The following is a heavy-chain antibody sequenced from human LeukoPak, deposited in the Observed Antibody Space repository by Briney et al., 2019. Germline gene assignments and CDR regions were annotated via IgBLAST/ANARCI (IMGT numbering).Heavy chain of an antibody. V-gene: IGHV4-4*07. D-gene: IGHD6-13*01. CDR3: ARSVAAAPYYLDY. CDR2: IYTSGST. J-gene: IGHJ4*02. Sequence: SETLSLTCTVSGGSISSDCWTWLRQPAGKGLEWLGRIYTSGSTNYNPSLKSRATMSVDTSKNQFSLKLNSVTAADTAVYYCARSVAAAPYYLDYWGQGTLVTVSS. CDR1: GGSISSDC.